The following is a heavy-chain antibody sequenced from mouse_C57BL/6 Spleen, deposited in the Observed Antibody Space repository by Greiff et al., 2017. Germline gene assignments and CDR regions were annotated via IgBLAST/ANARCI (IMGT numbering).Heavy chain of an antibody. Sequence: EVQGVESGGGLVQPKGSLKLSCAASGFTFNTYAMHWVRQAPGKGLEWVARIRSKSSNYATYYADSVKDRFTISRDDSQSMLYLQMNNLKTEDTAMYYCVRGGGTYGPYAMDYWGQGTSVTVSS. J-gene: IGHJ4*01. CDR1: GFTFNTYA. CDR2: IRSKSSNYAT. D-gene: IGHD1-1*02. V-gene: IGHV10-3*01. CDR3: VRGGGTYGPYAMDY.